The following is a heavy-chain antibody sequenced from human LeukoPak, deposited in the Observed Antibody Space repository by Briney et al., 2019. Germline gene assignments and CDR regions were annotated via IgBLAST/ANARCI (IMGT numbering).Heavy chain of an antibody. V-gene: IGHV3-48*03. CDR1: GFTFSNYE. J-gene: IGHJ2*01. D-gene: IGHD3-9*01. CDR3: ARERVPYYDILTGNWYFDL. Sequence: GGSLRLSCAASGFTFSNYEMNWVRQAPGKGLEWVSYISSNGRTIHYADSVKGRFTISRDNSKNTLYLQMNSLRAEDTAVYYCARERVPYYDILTGNWYFDLWGRGTLVTVSS. CDR2: ISSNGRTI.